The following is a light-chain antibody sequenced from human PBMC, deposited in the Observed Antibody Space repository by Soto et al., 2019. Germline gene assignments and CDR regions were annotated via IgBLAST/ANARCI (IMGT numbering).Light chain of an antibody. CDR2: TAS. CDR3: QQSYSRPRT. J-gene: IGKJ1*01. V-gene: IGKV1-39*01. Sequence: DIQMTQSPSSLSASVGDRVTITCRASQSISSYLNWYQQKPGKAPNLLIYTASRLESGVPSRFSGSGSGTDFTLTISSLQPEDFATYFCQQSYSRPRTFGQGTKVEIQ. CDR1: QSISSY.